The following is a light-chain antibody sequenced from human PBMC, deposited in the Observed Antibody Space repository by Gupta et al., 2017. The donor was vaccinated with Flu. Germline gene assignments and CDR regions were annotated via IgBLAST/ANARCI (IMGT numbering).Light chain of an antibody. CDR2: KDN. CDR3: VVWDDSLNGRV. J-gene: IGLJ3*02. V-gene: IGLV1-47*01. Sequence: SVLTQPPSASRTPGQRVAISCSGSTSNIGSNDVFWYLQLPGAAPKCLIQKDNQRPPGVPDRFAGSNAGTSDYLAARGLRSEEEGDDDGVVWDDSLNGRVFGGGTKLTVL. CDR1: TSNIGSND.